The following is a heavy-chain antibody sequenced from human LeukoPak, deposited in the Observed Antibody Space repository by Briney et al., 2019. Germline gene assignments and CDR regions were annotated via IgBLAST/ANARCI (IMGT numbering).Heavy chain of an antibody. J-gene: IGHJ2*01. Sequence: SVKVSCKASGGTFSTYSISWVRQAPGQGLEWMGGIIPIIRKANYAQKFQGRVTITTDESTSTAYMELSSLRSEDTAVYYCASVLWSAYYTIWYFDLWGRGTLVTVSS. CDR3: ASVLWSAYYTIWYFDL. V-gene: IGHV1-69*16. D-gene: IGHD3-3*01. CDR1: GGTFSTYS. CDR2: IIPIIRKA.